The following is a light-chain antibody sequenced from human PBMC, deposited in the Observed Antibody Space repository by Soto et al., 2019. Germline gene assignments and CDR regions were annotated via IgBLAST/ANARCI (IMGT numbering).Light chain of an antibody. CDR2: DAS. Sequence: DIQMTQSPSSLSASVGNRVTITCQASQDIATYLNWYQQKPGKAPNLLIYDASNVETGVPSTFSGGGSETHFSFTISNLQPEDIATYYCQQYDNRPPTWTFGQGTKVDIK. CDR3: QQYDNRPPTWT. V-gene: IGKV1-33*01. J-gene: IGKJ1*01. CDR1: QDIATY.